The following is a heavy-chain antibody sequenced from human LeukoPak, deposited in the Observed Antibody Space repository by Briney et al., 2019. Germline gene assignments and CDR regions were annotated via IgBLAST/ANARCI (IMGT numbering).Heavy chain of an antibody. CDR1: GFTFRSYG. D-gene: IGHD2-21*02. CDR3: AKDYCGGDCYPDY. CDR2: ISYDGSNK. J-gene: IGHJ4*02. Sequence: PGRSLRLSCAAPGFTFRSYGMHWVRQAPGKGLEWVAVISYDGSNKYYADSVKGRFTISRDNSKNTLYLQMNSLRAEDTAVYYCAKDYCGGDCYPDYWGQGTLVTVSS. V-gene: IGHV3-30*18.